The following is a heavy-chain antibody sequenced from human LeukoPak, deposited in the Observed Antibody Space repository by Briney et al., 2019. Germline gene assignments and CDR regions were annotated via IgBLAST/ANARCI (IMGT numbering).Heavy chain of an antibody. V-gene: IGHV1-18*01. D-gene: IGHD3-10*01. CDR2: ISAYNGNT. CDR3: AREGLWFGELLRGDY. CDR1: GYTFTSYG. Sequence: ASVKVSCKASGYTFTSYGISWVRQAPGQGLEWMGWISAYNGNTNYAQKLQGGVTMTTDTSTSTAYMELRSLRSDDTAVYYCAREGLWFGELLRGDYWGQGTLVTVSS. J-gene: IGHJ4*02.